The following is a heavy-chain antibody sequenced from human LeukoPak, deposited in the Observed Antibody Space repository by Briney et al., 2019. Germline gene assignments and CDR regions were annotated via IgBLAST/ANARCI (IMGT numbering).Heavy chain of an antibody. J-gene: IGHJ4*02. Sequence: SETLSLTCAVYGGSFSGYYWSWIRQPPGKGLEWIGEINHSGSTNYNPSLKSRVTISVDTSKNQFSLKLSSVTAADTAVYYCARQGYFDWLLSYFDSWGQGTLVTVSS. CDR2: INHSGST. CDR1: GGSFSGYY. D-gene: IGHD3-9*01. CDR3: ARQGYFDWLLSYFDS. V-gene: IGHV4-34*01.